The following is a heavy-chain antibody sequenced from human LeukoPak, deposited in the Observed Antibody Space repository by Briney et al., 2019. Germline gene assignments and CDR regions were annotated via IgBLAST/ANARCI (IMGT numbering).Heavy chain of an antibody. CDR2: IRYDGSNK. CDR3: ARESSGSYGNYFDY. Sequence: GGSLRLSCAASGFTFSSYGMHWVRQAPGKGLEWVAFIRYDGSNKYYADSVKGRFTISRDNSKNTLYLQMNSLRAEDTAVYYRARESSGSYGNYFDYWGQGTLVTVSS. J-gene: IGHJ4*02. D-gene: IGHD1-26*01. CDR1: GFTFSSYG. V-gene: IGHV3-30*02.